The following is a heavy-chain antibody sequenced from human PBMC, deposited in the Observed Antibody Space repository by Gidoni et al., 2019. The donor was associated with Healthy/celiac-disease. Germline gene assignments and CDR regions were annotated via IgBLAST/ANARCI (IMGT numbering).Heavy chain of an antibody. D-gene: IGHD3-22*01. CDR1: GFTDSSNY. CDR3: ARDCMTMTKRLDDAFDI. V-gene: IGHV3-66*01. CDR2: IDSVGST. Sequence: EVQLVESGGGLVQPGGALRLSCAASGFTDSSNYMSWVSQAPGQGLGWVSVIDSVGSTYYADSVTGIFTISRDNSKNTLYLQMNSLSAEDTAVYYCARDCMTMTKRLDDAFDIWGQGTMVTVSS. J-gene: IGHJ3*02.